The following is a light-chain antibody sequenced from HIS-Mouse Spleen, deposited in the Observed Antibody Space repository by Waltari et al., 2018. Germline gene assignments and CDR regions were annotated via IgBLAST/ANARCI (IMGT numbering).Light chain of an antibody. V-gene: IGLV3-25*03. CDR3: QSADSSGTYVV. CDR2: KDS. CDR1: ALPKQY. Sequence: SDELTQPPSVSVSPGQTARITCPGDALPKQYPYWYQQKPGQAPVLVIYKDSERPSGIPERFSGSSSGTTVTLTISGVQAEDEADYYCQSADSSGTYVVFGGGTKLTVL. J-gene: IGLJ2*01.